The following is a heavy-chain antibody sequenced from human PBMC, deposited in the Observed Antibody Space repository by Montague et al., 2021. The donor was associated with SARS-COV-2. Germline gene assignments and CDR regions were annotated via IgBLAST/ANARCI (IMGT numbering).Heavy chain of an antibody. CDR1: GASISSYS. CDR3: ARAIVSGLCSGGSCYKGYYYYMDG. V-gene: IGHV4-59*13. CDR2: MYNSENI. J-gene: IGHJ6*03. D-gene: IGHD2-15*01. Sequence: SETLSLTCTVSGASISSYSWSWIRQPPGKGLEWIGYMYNSENINXNPSLQSRVTISVDTSKGQLSLKLNSVTAADTAVYFCARAIVSGLCSGGSCYKGYYYYMDGWGKGTTVTVSS.